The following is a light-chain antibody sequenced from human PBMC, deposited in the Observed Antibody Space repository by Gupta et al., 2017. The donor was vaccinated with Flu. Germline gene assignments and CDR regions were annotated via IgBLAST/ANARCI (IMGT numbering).Light chain of an antibody. J-gene: IGLJ2*01. CDR2: RTN. CDR3: LRVYGGVHV. Sequence: QPVVPPEPSLPVSPGGTVTLTCASSTGAVTSGYFPNWFQQKPGQAPRALIYRTNNKHSWTPARFSGSIRGGKAALTLAGGQPEDEAEYFCLRVYGGVHVFGGGTKLTVL. V-gene: IGLV7-43*01. CDR1: TGAVTSGYF.